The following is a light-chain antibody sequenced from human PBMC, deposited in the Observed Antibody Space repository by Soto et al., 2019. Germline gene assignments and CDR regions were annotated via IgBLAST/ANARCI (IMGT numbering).Light chain of an antibody. CDR1: SSNIGAGYD. Sequence: VLTQPPSVSGAPGQRVTISCTGSSSNIGAGYDVHWYQQLPGTAPKLLIYGNSNRPSGVPDRFSGSKSGTSASLAITGLQAEDEADYYCQSYDSSLSGDVVFGGGTKLTVL. CDR3: QSYDSSLSGDVV. V-gene: IGLV1-40*01. CDR2: GNS. J-gene: IGLJ2*01.